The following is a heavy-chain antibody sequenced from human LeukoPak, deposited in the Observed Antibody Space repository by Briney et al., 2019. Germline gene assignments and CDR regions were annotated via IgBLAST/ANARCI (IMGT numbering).Heavy chain of an antibody. Sequence: SETLFLTCTVSGGSISSSSYYWGWIRQPPGKGLEWIGSIYYSGSTYYNPSLKSRVTISVDTSKNQFSLKLSSVTAADTAVYYCARAGRSGNWFDPWGQGTLVTVSS. D-gene: IGHD1-26*01. CDR2: IYYSGST. J-gene: IGHJ5*02. CDR3: ARAGRSGNWFDP. CDR1: GGSISSSSYY. V-gene: IGHV4-39*01.